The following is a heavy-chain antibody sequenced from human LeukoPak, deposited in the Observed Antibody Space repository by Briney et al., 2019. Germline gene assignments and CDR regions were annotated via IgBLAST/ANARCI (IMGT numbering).Heavy chain of an antibody. CDR3: AKVRTTVTTRWYFDL. CDR1: GFIFRNYW. D-gene: IGHD4-17*01. Sequence: GGSLRLSCAASGFIFRNYWMHWVRQAPGKGLVWVARINPNGRTTTYTDSVKGRFTISRDNSKNTLYLQMNSLRAEETAVYYCAKVRTTVTTRWYFDLWGRGTLVTVSS. J-gene: IGHJ2*01. CDR2: INPNGRTT. V-gene: IGHV3-74*01.